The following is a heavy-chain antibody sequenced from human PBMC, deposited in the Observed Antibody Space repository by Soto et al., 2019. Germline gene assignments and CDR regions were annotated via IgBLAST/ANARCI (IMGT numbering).Heavy chain of an antibody. V-gene: IGHV5-10-1*01. J-gene: IGHJ5*02. CDR1: GYSFTSYW. Sequence: GESLKISCKGSGYSFTSYWISWVRQMPGKGLEWMGRIDPSDSYTNYSPSFKGHVTISADKSISTAYLQWSSLKASDTAMYYCARTLSLGYCSSTSCYIGWFDPWGQGTLVTVSS. D-gene: IGHD2-2*02. CDR2: IDPSDSYT. CDR3: ARTLSLGYCSSTSCYIGWFDP.